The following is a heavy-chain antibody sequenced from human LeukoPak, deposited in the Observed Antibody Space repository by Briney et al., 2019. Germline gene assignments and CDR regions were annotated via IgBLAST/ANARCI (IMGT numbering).Heavy chain of an antibody. CDR2: ISGSGSNT. Sequence: HTGGSLRLSCAASGFTLSNYAMTWVRRAPGKGLEWVSTISGSGSNTYYTDSVKGRFTISRDNSKNTLYLQMNSLRAEDTAVYYCAKRGNWNYYGYWGQGTLVTVSS. CDR1: GFTLSNYA. D-gene: IGHD1-20*01. V-gene: IGHV3-23*01. CDR3: AKRGNWNYYGY. J-gene: IGHJ4*02.